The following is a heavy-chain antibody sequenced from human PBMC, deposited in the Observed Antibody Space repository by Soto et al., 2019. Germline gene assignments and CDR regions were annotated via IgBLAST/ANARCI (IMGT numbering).Heavy chain of an antibody. CDR3: AKGRGATRGSFDY. D-gene: IGHD1-26*01. CDR1: GFTFSSYG. Sequence: EVQLLESGGGLVQPGGSPRLSCAASGFTFSSYGVSWVRQAPGKGLEWVSAIISSGDSTYYADSVKGRFTISRDNSKNTLYLQMNSLRTEDTAVYYCAKGRGATRGSFDYWGQGTLVTVSS. J-gene: IGHJ4*02. CDR2: IISSGDST. V-gene: IGHV3-23*01.